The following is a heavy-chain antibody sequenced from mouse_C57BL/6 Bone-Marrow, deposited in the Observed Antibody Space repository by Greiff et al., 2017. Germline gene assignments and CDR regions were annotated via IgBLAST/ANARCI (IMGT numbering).Heavy chain of an antibody. CDR2: ISNGGGST. V-gene: IGHV5-12*01. CDR3: ARRDYDERNWYCDV. J-gene: IGHJ1*03. Sequence: EVQRQESVGGLVQPGGSLKLSCAASGFTFSDYYMYWVRQTPEKRLEWVAYISNGGGSTYYPDTVKGRFTISRDNAKNTLYLQMSRLKSEDTALYYCARRDYDERNWYCDVWGTGTTVT. D-gene: IGHD2-4*01. CDR1: GFTFSDYY.